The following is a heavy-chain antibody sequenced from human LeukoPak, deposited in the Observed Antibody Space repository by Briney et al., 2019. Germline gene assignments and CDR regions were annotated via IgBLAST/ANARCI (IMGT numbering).Heavy chain of an antibody. J-gene: IGHJ4*02. V-gene: IGHV3-72*01. CDR3: STLTSRGLSDS. CDR2: IRNKADRYTT. Sequence: GGSLRLSCVASGFTFSDHFMDWVRQAPGKGLEWVGRIRNKADRYTTEFAASVKGRFTFSRDDSKNMLYLQMNSLKSEDTAVYYCSTLTSRGLSDSWGQGTLVTVSS. D-gene: IGHD4-11*01. CDR1: GFTFSDHF.